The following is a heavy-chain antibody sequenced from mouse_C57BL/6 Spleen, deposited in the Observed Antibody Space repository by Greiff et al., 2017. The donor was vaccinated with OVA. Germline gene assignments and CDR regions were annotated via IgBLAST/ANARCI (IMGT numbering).Heavy chain of an antibody. CDR1: GYTFTSYW. D-gene: IGHD1-1*01. V-gene: IGHV1-64*01. CDR3: ARWGYGSSLSFRDY. J-gene: IGHJ2*01. Sequence: QVQLQQPGAELVKPGASVKLSCKASGYTFTSYWMHWVKQRPGQGLEWIGMIHPNSGSTNYNEKFKSKATLTVDKSSSTAYMQLSSLTSEDSAVYYCARWGYGSSLSFRDYWGQGTTLTVSS. CDR2: IHPNSGST.